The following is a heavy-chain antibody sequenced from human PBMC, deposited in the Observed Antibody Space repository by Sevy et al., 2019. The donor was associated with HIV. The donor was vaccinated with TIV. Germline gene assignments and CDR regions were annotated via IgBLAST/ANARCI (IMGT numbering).Heavy chain of an antibody. CDR1: GFTFSSYS. D-gene: IGHD5-18*01. J-gene: IGHJ6*02. V-gene: IGHV3-21*01. CDR3: AREGGGYSYGSKAAGMDV. Sequence: GGSLRLSCAASGFTFSSYSMYWVRQAPGKGLEWVSSISSSSSYIYYADSVKGRFTISRDNAKNSLYLQMNSLRAEDAAVYYCAREGGGYSYGSKAAGMDVWGQWTTVTVSS. CDR2: ISSSSSYI.